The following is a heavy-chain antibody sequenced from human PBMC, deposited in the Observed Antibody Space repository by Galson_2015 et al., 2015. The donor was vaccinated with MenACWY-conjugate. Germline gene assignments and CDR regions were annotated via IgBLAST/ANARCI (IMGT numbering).Heavy chain of an antibody. CDR3: TRRLIANFRDAFDF. J-gene: IGHJ3*01. D-gene: IGHD2-21*01. CDR2: IYPGDTYI. V-gene: IGHV5-51*01. CDR1: GYIFSTYW. Sequence: QSGAEVKKPGESLTISCQGSGYIFSTYWIAWVRQMPGKGLEWMGMIYPGDTYIRNNPSFEGQVTMSVDKSISTAYLRWSSLKASDTAMYYYTRRLIANFRDAFDFWGQGTMVTVSS.